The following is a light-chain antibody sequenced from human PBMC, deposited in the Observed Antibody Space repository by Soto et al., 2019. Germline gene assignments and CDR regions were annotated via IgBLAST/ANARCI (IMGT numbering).Light chain of an antibody. J-gene: IGKJ1*01. CDR2: WAS. CDR1: QSVLYSSNNKNY. CDR3: QQYYSPPWT. V-gene: IGKV4-1*01. Sequence: DIVMTQSVDSLAVSLGERATINCKSSQSVLYSSNNKNYLAWYQQKPGQPPKLLIYWASTRESGVPDRFSGSGSGTDFTLTISSLQAEDVAVYYCQQYYSPPWTFGQGTQVEIK.